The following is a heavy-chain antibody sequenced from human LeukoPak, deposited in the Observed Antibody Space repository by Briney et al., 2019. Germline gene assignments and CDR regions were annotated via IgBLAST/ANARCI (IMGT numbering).Heavy chain of an antibody. D-gene: IGHD3-10*01. CDR2: MNPNSGNT. V-gene: IGHV1-8*01. Sequence: ASVKVSCKASGYTFTSYDINWVRQATGQGLEWMGWMNPNSGNTGYAQKFQGRVTMTRNTSISTAYMELSSLRSEDTAVYYCARHNFHYASGSYVEDGALDVWGQGTTVIVSS. J-gene: IGHJ6*02. CDR3: ARHNFHYASGSYVEDGALDV. CDR1: GYTFTSYD.